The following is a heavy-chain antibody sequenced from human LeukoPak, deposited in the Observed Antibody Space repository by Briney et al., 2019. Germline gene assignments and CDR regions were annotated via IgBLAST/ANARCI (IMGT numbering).Heavy chain of an antibody. CDR3: ARDLGFGAPDDY. CDR1: GFIFRNYG. J-gene: IGHJ4*02. V-gene: IGHV3-30*03. D-gene: IGHD3-10*01. Sequence: GGSLRLSCAASGFIFRNYGFHWVRQAPGKGPEWVAGVTSDGKTEIYIDSVKGRFTLSRDNSKNTVFLRMNSLRSEDTGVYYCARDLGFGAPDDYWDQGTLVTVSS. CDR2: VTSDGKTE.